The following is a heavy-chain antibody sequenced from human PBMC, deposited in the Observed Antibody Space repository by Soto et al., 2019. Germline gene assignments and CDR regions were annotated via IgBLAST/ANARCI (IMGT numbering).Heavy chain of an antibody. V-gene: IGHV1-18*01. CDR2: ISAYNGNT. Sequence: QVKLVQSGAEVKKPGASVKVSCKASGYTFTSYGISWVRQAPGQGLEWMGWISAYNGNTNYAQKLQGRVTMTTDTSTSTAYMELRSLRSDDTAVYYCARFGGAWGCSSTSCLNWFDPWGQGTLVTVSS. D-gene: IGHD2-2*01. J-gene: IGHJ5*02. CDR3: ARFGGAWGCSSTSCLNWFDP. CDR1: GYTFTSYG.